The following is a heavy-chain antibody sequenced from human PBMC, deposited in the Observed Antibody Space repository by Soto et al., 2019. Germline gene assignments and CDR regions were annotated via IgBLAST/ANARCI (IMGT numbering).Heavy chain of an antibody. Sequence: PSQTLSLTCAISGDSVSSNSAAWNWIRQSPSRGLEWLGRTYYRSKWYNDYAVSVKSRITINPDTSKNQFSLQLNSVTPEDTAVYYCARDPYDFWSGYSPPYGMDVWGQGTTVTVSS. V-gene: IGHV6-1*01. CDR3: ARDPYDFWSGYSPPYGMDV. CDR2: TYYRSKWYN. J-gene: IGHJ6*02. D-gene: IGHD3-3*01. CDR1: GDSVSSNSAA.